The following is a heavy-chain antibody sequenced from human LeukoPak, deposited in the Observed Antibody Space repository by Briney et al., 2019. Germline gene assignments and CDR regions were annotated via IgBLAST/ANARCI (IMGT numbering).Heavy chain of an antibody. V-gene: IGHV3-21*01. J-gene: IGHJ5*02. CDR2: ISSSSSYI. CDR1: GFTFSSYS. Sequence: GGSLRLSCAASGFTFSSYSMNWVRQAPGKGLEWVSSISSSSSYIYYADSVKGRFTISRDNAKNSLYLQMNSLRAEDTAVYYCARMRGMTHNWFDPWGQGTLVTVSS. CDR3: ARMRGMTHNWFDP. D-gene: IGHD1-20*01.